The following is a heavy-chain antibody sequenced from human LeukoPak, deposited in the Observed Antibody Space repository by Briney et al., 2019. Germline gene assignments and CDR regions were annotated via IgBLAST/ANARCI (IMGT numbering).Heavy chain of an antibody. J-gene: IGHJ4*02. CDR1: GGTFSSYA. CDR2: IIPIFGTA. CDR3: AGSSSWTPSGDY. Sequence: SVKVSCKASGGTFSSYAISWVRQAPGQGLEWMGGIIPIFGTAIYAQKFQGRVTMTEDTSTDTAYMELSSLRSEDTAVYYCAGSSSWTPSGDYWGQGTLVTVSS. D-gene: IGHD6-13*01. V-gene: IGHV1-69*06.